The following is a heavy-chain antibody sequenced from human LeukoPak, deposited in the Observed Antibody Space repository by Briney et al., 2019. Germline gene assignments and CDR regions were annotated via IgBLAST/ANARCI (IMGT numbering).Heavy chain of an antibody. CDR1: GGTFSSYA. Sequence: ASVKVSCKASGGTFSSYAISWVRQAPGQGLERMGRIIPIFGTANYAQKFQGRVTITTDESTSTAYMELSSLRSEDTAVYYCARYDSNYVSAFDYWGQGTLVTVSS. CDR3: ARYDSNYVSAFDY. D-gene: IGHD4-11*01. V-gene: IGHV1-69*05. J-gene: IGHJ4*02. CDR2: IIPIFGTA.